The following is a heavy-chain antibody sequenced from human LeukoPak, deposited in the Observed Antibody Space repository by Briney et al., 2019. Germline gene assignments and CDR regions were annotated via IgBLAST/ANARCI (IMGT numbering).Heavy chain of an antibody. D-gene: IGHD6-13*01. CDR3: AREAGWYFDL. J-gene: IGHJ2*01. CDR2: IIPISGTA. Sequence: ASVKVSCKASGGTFSRYAISWVRQAPGQGLEWMGGIIPISGTANYAQKFQGRVTITADESTSTAYMELSSLTSEDTAMYYCAREAGWYFDLWGRGTLVTVSS. CDR1: GGTFSRYA. V-gene: IGHV1-69*13.